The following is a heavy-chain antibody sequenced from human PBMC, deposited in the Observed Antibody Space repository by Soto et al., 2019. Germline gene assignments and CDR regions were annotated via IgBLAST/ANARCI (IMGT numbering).Heavy chain of an antibody. J-gene: IGHJ3*02. CDR2: ISSSSSYI. CDR3: ARDRQDGRRITFGGVIVDAFDI. V-gene: IGHV3-21*01. Sequence: GGSLRLSCAASGFTFSSYSMNWVRQAPGKGLEWVSSISSSSSYIYYADSVKGRFTISRDNAKNSLYLQMNSLRAEDTAVYYCARDRQDGRRITFGGVIVDAFDIWGQGTMVTVSS. CDR1: GFTFSSYS. D-gene: IGHD3-16*02.